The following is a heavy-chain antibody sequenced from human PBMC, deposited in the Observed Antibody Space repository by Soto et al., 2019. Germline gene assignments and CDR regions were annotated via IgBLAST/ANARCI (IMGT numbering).Heavy chain of an antibody. V-gene: IGHV4-34*01. Sequence: SETLSLTCAVYGGSFSGYYWSWIRQPPGKGLEWIGEINHSGSTNYNPSLKSRVTISVDTSKNQFSLKLSSVTAADTAVYYCARATLGYCSSTSCSRLENSFDYWGQGTLVTVSS. CDR1: GGSFSGYY. D-gene: IGHD2-2*01. CDR3: ARATLGYCSSTSCSRLENSFDY. CDR2: INHSGST. J-gene: IGHJ4*02.